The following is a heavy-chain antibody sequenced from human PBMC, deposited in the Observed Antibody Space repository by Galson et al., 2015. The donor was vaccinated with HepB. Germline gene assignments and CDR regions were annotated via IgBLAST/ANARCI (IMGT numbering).Heavy chain of an antibody. CDR1: GYTFTSYD. CDR2: MNPNSGNT. Sequence: SVKVSCKASGYTFTSYDINWVRQATGQGLEWMGWMNPNSGNTGYAQKFQGRVTMTRNTSISTAYMELSSLRSEDTAVYYCARDFRVGATNFDYWGQGTLVTVSS. V-gene: IGHV1-8*01. J-gene: IGHJ4*02. D-gene: IGHD1-26*01. CDR3: ARDFRVGATNFDY.